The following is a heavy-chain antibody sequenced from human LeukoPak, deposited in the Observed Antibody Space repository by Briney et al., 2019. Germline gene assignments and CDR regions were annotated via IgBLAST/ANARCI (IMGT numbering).Heavy chain of an antibody. Sequence: PSETLSLTCTVSDGSISSSSYYWGWIRQPPGKGLEWIGKIYYSGSTYYNPSLKSRVTISVDTSKNQFSLKLSSVTAADTAVYYCARAIPLDYYDSRGGAFDIWGQGTMVTVSS. D-gene: IGHD3-22*01. CDR1: DGSISSSSYY. CDR2: IYYSGST. J-gene: IGHJ3*02. V-gene: IGHV4-39*01. CDR3: ARAIPLDYYDSRGGAFDI.